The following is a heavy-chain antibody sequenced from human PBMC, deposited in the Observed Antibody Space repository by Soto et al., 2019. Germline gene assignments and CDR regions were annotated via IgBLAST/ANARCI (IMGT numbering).Heavy chain of an antibody. Sequence: SVKVSCKASGGTFSSYAISWVRQAPGQGLEWMGGIIPIFGTANYAQKFQGRVTITADESTSTAYMELSSLRSEDTAVYYCARDRGYSYGATYYYDSSGYTLPYYFDYWGQGTLVTVSS. CDR1: GGTFSSYA. V-gene: IGHV1-69*13. CDR3: ARDRGYSYGATYYYDSSGYTLPYYFDY. D-gene: IGHD3-22*01. J-gene: IGHJ4*02. CDR2: IIPIFGTA.